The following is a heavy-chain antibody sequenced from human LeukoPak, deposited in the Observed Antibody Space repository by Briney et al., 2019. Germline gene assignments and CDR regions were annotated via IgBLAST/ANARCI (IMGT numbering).Heavy chain of an antibody. V-gene: IGHV4-38-2*02. Sequence: SETLSLTCTVSGYSISSGYYWGWIRQPPGKGLEWIGSIYHSGSTYYNPSLKSRVTISVDTSKNQFSLKLSSVTAADTAVYYCARHPRLRYFDRDYFDYWGQGTLVTVSS. J-gene: IGHJ4*02. CDR2: IYHSGST. CDR3: ARHPRLRYFDRDYFDY. D-gene: IGHD3-9*01. CDR1: GYSISSGYY.